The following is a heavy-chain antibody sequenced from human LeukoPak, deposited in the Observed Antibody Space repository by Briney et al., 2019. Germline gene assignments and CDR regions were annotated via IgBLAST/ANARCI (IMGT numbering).Heavy chain of an antibody. J-gene: IGHJ4*02. D-gene: IGHD2-15*01. CDR3: ATYCSGGNCYRFDY. V-gene: IGHV3-7*05. CDR2: MNQDGREK. CDR1: GYTYNNYW. Sequence: GGSLRLSCAASGYTYNNYWMGWARQAPGKGLEWVANMNQDGREKYYVDSVKGRFTISRDNAMNSPYLQMNSLGDEDTSVYYCATYCSGGNCYRFDYWGQGTLVTVSS.